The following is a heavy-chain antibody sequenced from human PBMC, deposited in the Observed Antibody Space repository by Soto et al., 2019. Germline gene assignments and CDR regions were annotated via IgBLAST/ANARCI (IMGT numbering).Heavy chain of an antibody. CDR1: GFTFSDYY. D-gene: IGHD4-17*01. J-gene: IGHJ3*02. Sequence: QVQLVESGGGLVKPGGSLRLSCAASGFTFSDYYMSWIRQAPGKGLEWVSYISSSGSTIYYADSVKGRFTISRDNAKNSLYLQMNSLSAEDTAVYYCARDLPYGDYVPDAFDIWGQGTMVTVSS. CDR3: ARDLPYGDYVPDAFDI. V-gene: IGHV3-11*01. CDR2: ISSSGSTI.